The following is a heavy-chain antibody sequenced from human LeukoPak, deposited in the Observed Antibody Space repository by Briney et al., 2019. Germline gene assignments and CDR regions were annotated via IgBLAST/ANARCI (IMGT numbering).Heavy chain of an antibody. D-gene: IGHD1-26*01. V-gene: IGHV3-23*01. CDR3: AKVKVGATLDY. J-gene: IGHJ4*02. CDR1: GFTFRSYA. CDR2: ISESGVGT. Sequence: GGSLRLSCAASGFTFRSYAMNWVRQAPGKGLEWVSGISESGVGTNYADSVKGRFTTSRDNSKNTLYLQMNSLRAEDTAVYYCAKVKVGATLDYWGQGTLVTVSS.